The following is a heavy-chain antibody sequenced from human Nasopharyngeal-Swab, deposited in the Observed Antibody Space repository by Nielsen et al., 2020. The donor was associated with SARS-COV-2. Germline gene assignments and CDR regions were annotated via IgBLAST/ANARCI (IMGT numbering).Heavy chain of an antibody. V-gene: IGHV5-51*01. D-gene: IGHD1-26*01. Sequence: GGSLRLSCKGSGYNFTTYWIGWVRQMPGKGLEWMGIIYPGDSNTRYSPSFQGQVTISVDKYSSTAYLQWSSLKASDTAIYYCARPMRPMGHYYFGMDVWGQGTTVTVSS. J-gene: IGHJ6*02. CDR3: ARPMRPMGHYYFGMDV. CDR1: GYNFTTYW. CDR2: IYPGDSNT.